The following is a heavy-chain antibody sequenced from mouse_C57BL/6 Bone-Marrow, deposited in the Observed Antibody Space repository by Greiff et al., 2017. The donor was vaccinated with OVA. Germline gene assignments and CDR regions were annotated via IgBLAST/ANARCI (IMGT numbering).Heavy chain of an antibody. CDR2: ISSGGDYI. CDR3: TKEALTGTNYAMDY. CDR1: GFTFSSYA. V-gene: IGHV5-9-1*02. Sequence: EVHLVESGEGLVKPGGSLKLSCAASGFTFSSYAMSWVRQTPEKRLEWVAYISSGGDYIYYADTVKGRFTISRDNARNTLYLQMSSLKSEDTAMYYCTKEALTGTNYAMDYWGQGTSVTVSS. D-gene: IGHD4-1*01. J-gene: IGHJ4*01.